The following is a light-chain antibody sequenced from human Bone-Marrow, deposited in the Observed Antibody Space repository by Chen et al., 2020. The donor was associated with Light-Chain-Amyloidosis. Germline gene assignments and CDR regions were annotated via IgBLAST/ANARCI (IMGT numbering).Light chain of an antibody. V-gene: IGLV2-14*01. Sequence: QSALTQPASVSGSPGQSITISCTGAISDVDSYKSVSWYQQHPGKAPKLLIFDVTDRPSGVSNRFSGSKSGNTASLTISGLQAEDEADYSCCSYAGSNYVFGTGTKVTVL. CDR2: DVT. CDR3: CSYAGSNYV. CDR1: ISDVDSYKS. J-gene: IGLJ1*01.